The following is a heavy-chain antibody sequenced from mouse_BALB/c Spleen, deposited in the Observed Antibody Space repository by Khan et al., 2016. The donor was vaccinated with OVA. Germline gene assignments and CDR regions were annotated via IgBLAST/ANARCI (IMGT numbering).Heavy chain of an antibody. V-gene: IGHV1-76*01. CDR1: GYIFTSYW. Sequence: QVQLKQSGAELVRPGASVKLSCTTSGYIFTSYWIHWVKQRSGQGLEWIARIYPGTGSTYYIELFKVKPTLTADKSSSTAYMQLSSLKSEDSAVYVCAREDGITSAWFAYWGQGTLVTVS. CDR2: IYPGTGST. D-gene: IGHD1-1*01. CDR3: AREDGITSAWFAY. J-gene: IGHJ3*01.